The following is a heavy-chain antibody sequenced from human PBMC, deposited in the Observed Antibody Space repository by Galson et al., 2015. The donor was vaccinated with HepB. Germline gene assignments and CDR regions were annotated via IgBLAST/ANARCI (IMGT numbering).Heavy chain of an antibody. CDR3: ARDLEQWPWGGWFDP. D-gene: IGHD6-19*01. V-gene: IGHV6-1*01. CDR2: TYYRSKWYN. Sequence: CAISGDSVSSNSAAWNWIRQSPSRGLEWLGRTYYRSKWYNDYAVSVKSRITINPDTSKNQFSLQLNSVTPEDTAEYYCARDLEQWPWGGWFDPWGQGTLVTVSS. J-gene: IGHJ5*02. CDR1: GDSVSSNSAA.